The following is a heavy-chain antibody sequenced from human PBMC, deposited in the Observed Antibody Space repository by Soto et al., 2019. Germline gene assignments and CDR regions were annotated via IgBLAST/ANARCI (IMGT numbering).Heavy chain of an antibody. CDR2: IYHNGGT. Sequence: QLQLQESGSGLVKPSQTLSLTCTVSGDSISSGGYSWNWIRQPPGKGLEWLGYIYHNGGTYSNPSLKSRVTFSGDKSKNQFSLRLTYVMAADTAVYYCASGPYEYFQTWGQGTLVTVSS. CDR3: ASGPYEYFQT. J-gene: IGHJ1*01. V-gene: IGHV4-30-2*01. CDR1: GDSISSGGYS.